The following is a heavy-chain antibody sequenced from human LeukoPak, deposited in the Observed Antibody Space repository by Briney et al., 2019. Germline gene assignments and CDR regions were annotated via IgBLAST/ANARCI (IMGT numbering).Heavy chain of an antibody. CDR3: AKDLTPHGLYELDS. CDR1: GFSFSIYA. J-gene: IGHJ4*02. CDR2: IIGNGRDI. V-gene: IGHV3-23*01. D-gene: IGHD5/OR15-5a*01. Sequence: GGSLRLSCAASGFSFSIYAMNWVRQAPGKGLEWVSLIIGNGRDIRYADSVKGRFTISRDNSKNILYLQMNSLRAEDTAVYFCAKDLTPHGLYELDSWGQGTLVTVSS.